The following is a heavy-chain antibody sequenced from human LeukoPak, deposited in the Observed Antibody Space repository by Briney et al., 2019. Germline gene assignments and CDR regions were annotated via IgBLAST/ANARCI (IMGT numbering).Heavy chain of an antibody. V-gene: IGHV4-59*01. CDR2: IYYSGST. CDR1: GGSISSYY. J-gene: IGHJ4*02. D-gene: IGHD2-2*02. CDR3: ARGVPAAIRALYYFDY. Sequence: SETLSLTCTVSGGSISSYYWSWIRQPPGKGLEWIGYIYYSGSTNYNPSLKSRVTISVDTSKNQFSLKLSSVTAADTAVYYCARGVPAAIRALYYFDYWGQGTLVTVSS.